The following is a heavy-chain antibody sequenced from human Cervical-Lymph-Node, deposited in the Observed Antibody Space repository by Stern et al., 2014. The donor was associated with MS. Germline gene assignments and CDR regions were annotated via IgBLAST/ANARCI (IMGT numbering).Heavy chain of an antibody. D-gene: IGHD1-26*01. V-gene: IGHV1-69*01. J-gene: IGHJ4*02. CDR2: IIPVSGTA. CDR1: GGTLTTYA. CDR3: AREGIPGAGGTFDN. Sequence: VQLVESGAEVKKPGSSVKVSCKASGGTLTTYAISWVRQAPGQGLEWMGGIIPVSGTANYAQKFQGKVTITAAESTSTAYMEVSSLRSEDTAVYYCAREGIPGAGGTFDNWGQGTLVIVSS.